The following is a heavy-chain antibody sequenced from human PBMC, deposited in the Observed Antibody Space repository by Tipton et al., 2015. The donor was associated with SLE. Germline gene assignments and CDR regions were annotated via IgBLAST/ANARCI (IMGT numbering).Heavy chain of an antibody. CDR3: ARGQDNSKIQH. Sequence: TLSLTCAVYGGSFSGYYWSWIRQVPGKGLDWIGEIHPSGRTDYNPSHKSRVTMSVDTSENQFSLKLSSMTAADTAVYYCARGQDNSKIQHWGQGTLVTVSS. CDR2: IHPSGRT. D-gene: IGHD6-13*01. J-gene: IGHJ1*01. CDR1: GGSFSGYY. V-gene: IGHV4-34*01.